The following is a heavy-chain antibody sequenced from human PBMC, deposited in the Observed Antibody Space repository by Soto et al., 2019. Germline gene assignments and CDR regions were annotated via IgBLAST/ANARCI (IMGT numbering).Heavy chain of an antibody. CDR2: SIPILGIA. Sequence: QVQLVQSGAEVKKPGSSVKVSCKASGGTFSSYTISWVRQAPGQGLEWMGRSIPILGIANYAQKFQGRVTITADKSTSTAYMELSSLRSEDTAVYYCAREVGDGDYYYYYYMDVWGKGTTVTVSS. J-gene: IGHJ6*03. CDR1: GGTFSSYT. D-gene: IGHD3-16*01. V-gene: IGHV1-69*08. CDR3: AREVGDGDYYYYYYMDV.